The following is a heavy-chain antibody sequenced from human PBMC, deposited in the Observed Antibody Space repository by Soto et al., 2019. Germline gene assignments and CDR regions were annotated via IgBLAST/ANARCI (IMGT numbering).Heavy chain of an antibody. Sequence: ASVKVSCKASGYTFTGYYMHWVRQAPGQGFEWMGWINPNSGGTNYAQKFQGWVAMTRDTSISTAYMELSRLRSDDTAVYYCARQPMYYDFWSGLDAFDIWGQGTMVTVSS. V-gene: IGHV1-2*04. CDR2: INPNSGGT. J-gene: IGHJ3*02. CDR3: ARQPMYYDFWSGLDAFDI. CDR1: GYTFTGYY. D-gene: IGHD3-3*01.